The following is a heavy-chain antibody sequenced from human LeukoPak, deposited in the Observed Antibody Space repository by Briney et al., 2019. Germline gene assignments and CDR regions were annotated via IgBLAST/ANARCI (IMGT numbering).Heavy chain of an antibody. D-gene: IGHD2-8*01. CDR3: ATKGDCINGVCYPHYYYYYMDV. J-gene: IGHJ6*03. CDR1: GGTFTNYA. CDR2: IIPFSGTP. V-gene: IGHV1-69*06. Sequence: GASVKVSCKASGGTFTNYAFSWVRQAPGQGLEWMGGIIPFSGTPNYAQKFQGRVTFNADKSTSTVYMVMSGLRSEDTAIYYCATKGDCINGVCYPHYYYYYMDVWGTGTTVTVSS.